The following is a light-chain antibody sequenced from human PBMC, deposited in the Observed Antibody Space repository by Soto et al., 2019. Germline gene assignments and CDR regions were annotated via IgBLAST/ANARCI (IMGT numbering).Light chain of an antibody. CDR3: LQSDTFPYT. Sequence: DIQMTQSPSSVSASVGDRVTISCRASQDIDRWLAWFQHKPGKAPKLLISTASSLQSGVASRFSGSGSGTDFTLTIASLQFEDFATYYCLQSDTFPYTFGLGT. CDR2: TAS. J-gene: IGKJ2*01. V-gene: IGKV1D-12*01. CDR1: QDIDRW.